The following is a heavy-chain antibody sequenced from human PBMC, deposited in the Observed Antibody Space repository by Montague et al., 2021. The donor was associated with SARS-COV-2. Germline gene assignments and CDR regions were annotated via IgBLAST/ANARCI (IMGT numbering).Heavy chain of an antibody. D-gene: IGHD3-10*01. J-gene: IGHJ5*02. CDR1: GGSISSGGYY. CDR3: AREDYYGSGSDHFSSWFDP. CDR2: IYYSGST. Sequence: TLSLTCTVSGGSISSGGYYWSWIRQHPGKGLEWIGYIYYSGSTYYNPSLKSRVTISVDTSKNQFSLKLSSVTAADTAAYYCAREDYYGSGSDHFSSWFDPWGQGTLVTVSS. V-gene: IGHV4-31*03.